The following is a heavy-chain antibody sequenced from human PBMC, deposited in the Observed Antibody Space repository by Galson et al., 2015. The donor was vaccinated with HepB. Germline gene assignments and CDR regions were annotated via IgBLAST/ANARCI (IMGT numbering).Heavy chain of an antibody. CDR1: GFTFSTYA. Sequence: SLRLSCAASGFTFSTYAMSWVRQSPGKGLEWVSAVTGSDGGTYSADSVKGRFTISRDNSKNTLYLQMNSLRAEDTARYYCAKDTGDATSDQGSFDYWGQGTLVTVSS. J-gene: IGHJ4*02. CDR2: VTGSDGGT. V-gene: IGHV3-23*01. CDR3: AKDTGDATSDQGSFDY. D-gene: IGHD2-21*02.